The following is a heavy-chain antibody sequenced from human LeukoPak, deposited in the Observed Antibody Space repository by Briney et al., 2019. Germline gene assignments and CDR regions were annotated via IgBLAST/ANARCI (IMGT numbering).Heavy chain of an antibody. CDR1: GVSFNDYY. CDR3: TRMTTGHDY. D-gene: IGHD4-17*01. J-gene: IGHJ4*02. V-gene: IGHV4-34*01. CDR2: INHSGYT. Sequence: SETLSLTCSVSGVSFNDYYWSWVRQTPGKGLEWIGEINHSGYTNDSPSLKSRVTLSIDTSRKQFSLNLRSVTVADTGIYYCTRMTTGHDYWGQGTLVTVSS.